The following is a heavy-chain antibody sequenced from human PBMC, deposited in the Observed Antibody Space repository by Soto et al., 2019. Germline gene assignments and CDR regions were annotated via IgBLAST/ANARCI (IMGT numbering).Heavy chain of an antibody. CDR3: ARHPRSYDYYFDY. Sequence: GASVKVSCKASGGTFSSYAISWVRQAPGQGLEWMGGIIPIFGTANYAQKFQGRVTITADESTSTAYMELSSLRSEDTAVYYCARHPRSYDYYFDYWGQGTLVTVSS. J-gene: IGHJ4*02. CDR1: GGTFSSYA. D-gene: IGHD5-12*01. V-gene: IGHV1-69*13. CDR2: IIPIFGTA.